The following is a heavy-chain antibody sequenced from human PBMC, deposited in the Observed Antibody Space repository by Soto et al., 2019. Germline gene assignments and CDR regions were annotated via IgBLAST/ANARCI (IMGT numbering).Heavy chain of an antibody. J-gene: IGHJ4*02. D-gene: IGHD3-16*02. Sequence: ESGGGVVQPGRSLRLSCAASGFTFSSYAMHWVRQAPGKGLEWVAVISYDGSNKYYADSVKGRFTISRDNSKNTLYLQMNSLRAEDTAVYYCARPDYDYVWGSYRYDLDYWGQGTLVTVSS. CDR3: ARPDYDYVWGSYRYDLDY. CDR1: GFTFSSYA. V-gene: IGHV3-30-3*01. CDR2: ISYDGSNK.